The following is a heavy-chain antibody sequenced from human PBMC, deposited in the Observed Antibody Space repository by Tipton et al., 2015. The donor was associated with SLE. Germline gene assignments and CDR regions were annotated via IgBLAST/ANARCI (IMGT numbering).Heavy chain of an antibody. Sequence: TLSLTCTVSGGSINSGAYYWGWIRQHPVKGLEWIGYVYYSGTTYYNPSLKSRVTISIQTSKNEFSLRVNSVTAADSAVYYCAREHYTSPWYAFDIWGQGTVVTVSS. CDR1: GGSINSGAYY. CDR2: VYYSGTT. D-gene: IGHD3-3*01. V-gene: IGHV4-31*03. J-gene: IGHJ3*02. CDR3: AREHYTSPWYAFDI.